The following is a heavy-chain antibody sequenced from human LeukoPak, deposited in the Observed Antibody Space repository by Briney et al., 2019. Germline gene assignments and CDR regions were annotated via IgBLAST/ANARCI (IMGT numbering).Heavy chain of an antibody. V-gene: IGHV4-59*01. CDR1: GGSISSYY. Sequence: SETLSLTCTVSGGSISSYYWSWIRQPPGKGLEWIGYIYYSGSTSYNPSLKSRVTISVDTSKNQFSLKLSSVTAADTAVYYCATAVGDYWGQGTLVTVSS. J-gene: IGHJ4*02. CDR2: IYYSGST. CDR3: ATAVGDY. D-gene: IGHD2-15*01.